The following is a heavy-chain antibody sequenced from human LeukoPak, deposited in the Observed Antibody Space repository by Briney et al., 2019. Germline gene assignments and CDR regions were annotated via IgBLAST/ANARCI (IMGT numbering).Heavy chain of an antibody. V-gene: IGHV5-51*01. Sequence: GESLKISCKGSGYTFSNYWIGWVRQRPGKGLEWIGIIYPGDSDTRYSPSFQGQLTISADKSISTAYLQGSSLKASDTAMYYCQTGSHDYGDYSFDYWGQGTLVTVSS. CDR2: IYPGDSDT. CDR3: QTGSHDYGDYSFDY. CDR1: GYTFSNYW. D-gene: IGHD4-17*01. J-gene: IGHJ4*02.